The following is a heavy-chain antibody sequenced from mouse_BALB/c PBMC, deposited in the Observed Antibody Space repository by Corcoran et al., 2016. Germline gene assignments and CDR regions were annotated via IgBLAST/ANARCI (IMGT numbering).Heavy chain of an antibody. D-gene: IGHD3-1*01. CDR3: ARGSSCYDY. Sequence: QIQLVKSGPELKKPGETVKISCKASGYTFTNYGMNWVKQAPGKGLKGMGWINTYTGEPTYADDFKGRFAFSLETSASTAYLQINNLKNEDMATYFCARGSSCYDYWGQGTTLTVSS. J-gene: IGHJ2*01. V-gene: IGHV9-1*02. CDR2: INTYTGEP. CDR1: GYTFTNYG.